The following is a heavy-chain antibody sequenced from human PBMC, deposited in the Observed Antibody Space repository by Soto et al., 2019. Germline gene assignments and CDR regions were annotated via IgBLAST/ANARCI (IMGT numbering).Heavy chain of an antibody. CDR1: GFTFSSYA. J-gene: IGHJ5*02. D-gene: IGHD3-16*01. V-gene: IGHV3-23*01. Sequence: GGSLRLSCAASGFTFSSYAMSWVRQAPGKGLEWVSAISGSGGSTYYADSVKGRFTISRDNSKSTLYLQMNSLRAEDTAVYYCAKEGGDYVWGSYSYNWFDPWGQGTLVTVSS. CDR2: ISGSGGST. CDR3: AKEGGDYVWGSYSYNWFDP.